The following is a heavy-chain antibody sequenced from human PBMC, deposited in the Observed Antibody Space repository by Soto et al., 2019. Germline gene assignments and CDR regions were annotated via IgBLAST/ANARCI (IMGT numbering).Heavy chain of an antibody. Sequence: SETLSLTCTVSGGSISSYYWSWIRQPPGKGLEWIGYIYYSGSTNYNPSLKSRVTISVDTSKNQVSLKLSSVTAADTAVYYCARQIRPARGYYYYMDVWGKGTTVTVSS. J-gene: IGHJ6*03. CDR3: ARQIRPARGYYYYMDV. CDR2: IYYSGST. CDR1: GGSISSYY. V-gene: IGHV4-59*08.